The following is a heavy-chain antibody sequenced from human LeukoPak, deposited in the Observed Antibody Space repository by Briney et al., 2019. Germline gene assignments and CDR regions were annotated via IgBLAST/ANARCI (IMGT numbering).Heavy chain of an antibody. Sequence: GASVRVSCKASGYTFSDYYIHWVRQAPGQGLEWMGWINPKTGGTNYAQKFQGTVTMSRDTSISSAYMELTSLKSDDTAVYYCAIDSGNFFPVLDYLDFWGQGTLVTVSS. V-gene: IGHV1-2*02. D-gene: IGHD1-26*01. CDR3: AIDSGNFFPVLDYLDF. J-gene: IGHJ4*02. CDR2: INPKTGGT. CDR1: GYTFSDYY.